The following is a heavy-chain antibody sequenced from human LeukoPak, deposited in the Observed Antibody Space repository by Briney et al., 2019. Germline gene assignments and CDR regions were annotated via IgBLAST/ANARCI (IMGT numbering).Heavy chain of an antibody. J-gene: IGHJ6*03. CDR3: ARVGGIAAAGTENYYYYYYMDV. CDR1: GYAFTGYY. V-gene: IGHV1-2*02. Sequence: ASVKVSCKASGYAFTGYYMHWVRQAPGQGLEWMGWINPNSGGTNYAQKFQGRVTMTRDTSISTAYMELSRLRSDDTAVYYCARVGGIAAAGTENYYYYYYMDVWGKGTTVTVSS. CDR2: INPNSGGT. D-gene: IGHD6-13*01.